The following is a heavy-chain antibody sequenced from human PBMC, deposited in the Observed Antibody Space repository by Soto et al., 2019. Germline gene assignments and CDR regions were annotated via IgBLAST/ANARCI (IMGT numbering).Heavy chain of an antibody. J-gene: IGHJ6*02. CDR3: ARRGYSSSWYCYSYYGMDV. CDR1: GYTFTSYD. CDR2: MNPNSGNT. Sequence: GASVKVSCKASGYTFTSYDINWVRQATGQGLEWMGWMNPNSGNTGYAQKFQGRVTMTRNTSTSTAYMELSSLRSEDTAVYYCARRGYSSSWYCYSYYGMDVWGQGTTVTVSS. D-gene: IGHD6-13*01. V-gene: IGHV1-8*01.